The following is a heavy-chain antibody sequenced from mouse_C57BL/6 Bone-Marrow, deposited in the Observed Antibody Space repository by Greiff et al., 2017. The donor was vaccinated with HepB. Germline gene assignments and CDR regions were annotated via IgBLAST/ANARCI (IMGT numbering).Heavy chain of an antibody. Sequence: VQLQQSGAELARPGASVKLSCTASGFNIKDDYMHWVKQRPEQGLEWIGWIDPENGDTEYASKFQGKATITADTSSNTAYLQLSSLTSEDTAVYYCTTGSTPYWGQGTTLTVSS. CDR2: IDPENGDT. J-gene: IGHJ2*01. D-gene: IGHD1-1*01. CDR3: TTGSTPY. V-gene: IGHV14-4*01. CDR1: GFNIKDDY.